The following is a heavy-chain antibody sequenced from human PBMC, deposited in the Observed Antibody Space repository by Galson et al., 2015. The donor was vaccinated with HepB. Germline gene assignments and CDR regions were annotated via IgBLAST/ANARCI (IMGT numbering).Heavy chain of an antibody. CDR1: GFTFSSYA. CDR3: ARGPSYYDSSGYYWGDY. CDR2: ISYDGSNK. V-gene: IGHV3-30-3*01. D-gene: IGHD3-22*01. J-gene: IGHJ4*02. Sequence: SLRLSCAASGFTFSSYAMHWVRQAPGKGLEWVAVISYDGSNKYYADSVKGRFTISGDNSKNTLYLQMNSLRAEDTAVYYCARGPSYYDSSGYYWGDYWGQGTLVTVSS.